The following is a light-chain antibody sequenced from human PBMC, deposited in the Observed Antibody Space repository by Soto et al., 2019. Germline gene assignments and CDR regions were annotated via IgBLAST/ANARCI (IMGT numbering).Light chain of an antibody. CDR2: GTS. CDR1: QSINRD. V-gene: IGKV3-15*01. J-gene: IGKJ1*01. Sequence: EIVMTQSPATLSVSPGESATLSCRASQSINRDLAWYEQKPGQTPRLLIYGTSTRATGIPARFSGSGSETDFTLTISSLQSEDFAVYHCQQYSNWPQTFGQGTKVDIK. CDR3: QQYSNWPQT.